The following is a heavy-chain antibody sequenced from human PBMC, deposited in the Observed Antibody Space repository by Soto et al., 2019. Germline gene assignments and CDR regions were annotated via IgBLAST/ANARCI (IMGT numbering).Heavy chain of an antibody. J-gene: IGHJ4*02. CDR1: GGTFSSYA. CDR2: IIPIFGTA. Sequence: ASVKVSCKASGGTFSSYAISWVRQAPGQGLEWMGGIIPIFGTANYAQKFQGRVTITADKSTSTAYMELSSLRSEDTAVYYCAGQSIAARLTFDYWGQGTLVTVSS. CDR3: AGQSIAARLTFDY. D-gene: IGHD6-6*01. V-gene: IGHV1-69*06.